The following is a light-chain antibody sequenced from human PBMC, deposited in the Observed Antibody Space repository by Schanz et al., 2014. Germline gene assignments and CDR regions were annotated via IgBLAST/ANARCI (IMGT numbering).Light chain of an antibody. CDR3: CSYAGSTNLR. CDR1: SSDVGAYNY. J-gene: IGLJ3*02. V-gene: IGLV2-8*01. CDR2: DVT. Sequence: QSALTQPPSASGSPGQSVTISCTGTSSDVGAYNYVSWYQQHPGKAPKLIISDVTRRPSGVPDRFSGSKSGNTASLTVSGLQAEDEADYYCCSYAGSTNLRFGGGTKLTVL.